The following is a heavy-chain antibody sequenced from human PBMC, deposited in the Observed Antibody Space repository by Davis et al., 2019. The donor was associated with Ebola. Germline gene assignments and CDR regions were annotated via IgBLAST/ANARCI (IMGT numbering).Heavy chain of an antibody. CDR2: IYTGDST. Sequence: LSLTCAASGFSVSSNYMSWVRQAPGKGLDWVSVIYTGDSTYYADSVKGRFTISRDDSKNTVYLQMNSLRAEDTAVYYCAREDRGSSFGYWGQGTLVTVSS. D-gene: IGHD6-6*01. V-gene: IGHV3-53*01. CDR3: AREDRGSSFGY. J-gene: IGHJ4*02. CDR1: GFSVSSNY.